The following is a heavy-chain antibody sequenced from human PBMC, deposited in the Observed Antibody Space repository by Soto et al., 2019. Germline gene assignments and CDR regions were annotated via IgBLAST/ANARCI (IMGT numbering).Heavy chain of an antibody. V-gene: IGHV1-69*01. Sequence: QMQLVQSEAEVKKPGSSVKVSCTSFGGSINDYAINWLRQAPGQGLEWMGGIIPLFDAADYAQKIQGRVTMSADASTNSAYMELSRLISEETAVYYCARAWGRTGDGPNKGGVHIWGQGTMVTVSS. D-gene: IGHD2-8*02. J-gene: IGHJ3*02. CDR1: GGSINDYA. CDR3: ARAWGRTGDGPNKGGVHI. CDR2: IIPLFDAA.